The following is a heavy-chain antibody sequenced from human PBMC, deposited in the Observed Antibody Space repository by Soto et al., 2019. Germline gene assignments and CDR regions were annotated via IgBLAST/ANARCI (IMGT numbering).Heavy chain of an antibody. Sequence: QVQLQQWGAGLLKPSETLSLTCAVSGASSGVYYWTWIRQPPGKWLEWIGEIKDSGSSNHNPSLKRGLIISVDTSTTHFSVRYCCVTAGDTAVYYCAGLQGFCYYRDPCGKWNTVSVS. CDR1: GASSGVYY. CDR2: IKDSGSS. J-gene: IGHJ6*03. CDR3: AGLQGFCYYRDP. V-gene: IGHV4-34*01.